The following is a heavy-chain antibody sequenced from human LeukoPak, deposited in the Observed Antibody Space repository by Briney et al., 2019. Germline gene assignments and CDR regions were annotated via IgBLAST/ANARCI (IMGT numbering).Heavy chain of an antibody. V-gene: IGHV3-33*06. CDR2: IWYDGSKK. CDR3: AKDLSYGSNWFDP. CDR1: GFTFSSHG. D-gene: IGHD5-18*01. Sequence: QPGRSLRLSCAASGFTFSSHGMHWVRQAPGKGLEWVALIWYDGSKKNYADSVKGRFTIFRDDSKSTLYLQINSLRAEDTAVYYCAKDLSYGSNWFDPWGQGTLVTVSS. J-gene: IGHJ5*02.